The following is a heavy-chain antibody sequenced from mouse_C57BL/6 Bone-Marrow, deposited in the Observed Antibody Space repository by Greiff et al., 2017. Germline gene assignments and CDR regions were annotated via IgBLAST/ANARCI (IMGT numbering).Heavy chain of an antibody. D-gene: IGHD3-2*02. CDR1: GFTFTDYY. CDR2: IRNKANGYTT. CDR3: ARSDSSGYVRAWFAY. J-gene: IGHJ3*01. V-gene: IGHV7-3*01. Sequence: EVMLVESGGGLVQPGGSLSLSCAASGFTFTDYYMSWVRQPPGKALEWLGFIRNKANGYTTEYSASVKGRFTISRDNSQSILYLQMNALRAEDSATYYCARSDSSGYVRAWFAYWGQGTLVTVS.